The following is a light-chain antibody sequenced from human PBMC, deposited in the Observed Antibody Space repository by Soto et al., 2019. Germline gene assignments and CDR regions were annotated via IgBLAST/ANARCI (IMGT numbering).Light chain of an antibody. Sequence: QSVLTQPPSASGTPGQSVASSCSGISARIGSSYVNWYQHLPGTAPKLLIYSDDQRPSGVPDRFSGSKSGTSASLAISGLQSEDEADYFCAAWNDNPNGPGYVFGTGTKVTVL. V-gene: IGLV1-44*01. CDR1: SARIGSSY. CDR2: SDD. CDR3: AAWNDNPNGPGYV. J-gene: IGLJ1*01.